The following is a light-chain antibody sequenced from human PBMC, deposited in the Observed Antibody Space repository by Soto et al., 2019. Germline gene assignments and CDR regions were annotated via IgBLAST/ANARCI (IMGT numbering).Light chain of an antibody. CDR2: GAS. V-gene: IGKV3-20*01. CDR3: QQYGSSPLTWT. CDR1: QSVASNY. Sequence: EIVVTQSPGTLSVSPGETATLSCRASQSVASNYLAWYQQRPGQAPRLLIYGASSRATGIPDRFSGSGSGTDFTLTITSLEPEYCAVYICQQYGSSPLTWTFGQGTKLEI. J-gene: IGKJ1*01.